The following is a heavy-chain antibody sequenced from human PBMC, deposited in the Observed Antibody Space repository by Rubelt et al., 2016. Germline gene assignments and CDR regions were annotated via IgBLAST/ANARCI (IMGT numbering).Heavy chain of an antibody. Sequence: QAPGKGLEWVAVVRFDGTRTYYADSVRGRFTMSRDNSRSTLYLQMDSLKTEDTAMYYCSTFFTIRELTGYWGQGTLVTVSS. D-gene: IGHD3-3*02. CDR2: VRFDGTRT. J-gene: IGHJ4*02. CDR3: STFFTIRELTGY. V-gene: IGHV3-33*01.